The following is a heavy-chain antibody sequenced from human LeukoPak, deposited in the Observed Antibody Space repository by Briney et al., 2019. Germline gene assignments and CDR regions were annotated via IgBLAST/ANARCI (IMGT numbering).Heavy chain of an antibody. V-gene: IGHV3-23*01. Sequence: GGSPRLSCAASGFTFSNYAMSWVRQAPGKGLEWVSAISGSGDGTYSADSVKGRFTISRDNSKNTLYLQTNSLRAEDTAVYYCAKPFYSGYDSHFDYWGQGTLVTVSS. CDR3: AKPFYSGYDSHFDY. D-gene: IGHD5-12*01. CDR1: GFTFSNYA. J-gene: IGHJ4*02. CDR2: ISGSGDGT.